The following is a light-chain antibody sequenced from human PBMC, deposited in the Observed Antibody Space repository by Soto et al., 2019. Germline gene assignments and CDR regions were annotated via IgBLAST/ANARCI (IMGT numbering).Light chain of an antibody. J-gene: IGKJ1*01. CDR3: QQRTKFLWT. V-gene: IGKV3-11*01. CDR1: QSVSSY. Sequence: EIVLTQSPATLSLSPGERATLSCRASQSVSSYLAWYQQKPGQAPRLLIYDTSNRAPGIPARFSGSGSGTDFNLTISSLEPEDFAVYFCQQRTKFLWTFGQGNKVDI. CDR2: DTS.